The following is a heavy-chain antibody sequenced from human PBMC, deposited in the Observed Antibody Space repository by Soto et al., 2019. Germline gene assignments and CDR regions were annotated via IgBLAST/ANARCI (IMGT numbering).Heavy chain of an antibody. D-gene: IGHD3-10*01. CDR2: IIPIFGTA. Sequence: ASVKVSCKASGGTFSSYAISWVRQAPGQGLEWMGGIIPIFGTANYAQKFQGRVTITADESTSTAYMELSSLRSEDTAVYYCARDYSGSYYTRAAYYGMDVWGQGTTVTVSS. J-gene: IGHJ6*02. CDR3: ARDYSGSYYTRAAYYGMDV. CDR1: GGTFSSYA. V-gene: IGHV1-69*13.